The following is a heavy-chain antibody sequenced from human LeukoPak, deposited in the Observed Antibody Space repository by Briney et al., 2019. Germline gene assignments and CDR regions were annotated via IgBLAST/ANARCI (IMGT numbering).Heavy chain of an antibody. CDR3: ARSGSTGYSLDY. V-gene: IGHV1-2*02. D-gene: IGHD3-22*01. CDR2: IDPNSGNT. J-gene: IGHJ4*02. Sequence: ASVKVSCKASGYSFTSYFIHWVRQAPGQGLEWMGCIDPNSGNTKYAQKFQGRVSMPRDTSTRTAYMELSRLRSDDTAVYFCARSGSTGYSLDYWGQGTLVTVSS. CDR1: GYSFTSYF.